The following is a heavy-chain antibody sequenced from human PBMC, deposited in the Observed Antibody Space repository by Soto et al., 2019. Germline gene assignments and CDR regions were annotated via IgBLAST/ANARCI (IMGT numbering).Heavy chain of an antibody. CDR3: ARGRLDDFWSGYYRPHDWFDP. CDR1: GGSFSGYY. V-gene: IGHV4-34*01. J-gene: IGHJ5*02. CDR2: INHSGST. D-gene: IGHD3-3*01. Sequence: PSETLSLTCAVYGGSFSGYYWSWIRQPPGKGLEWIGEINHSGSTNYNPSLKSRVTISVDTSKNQFSLKLSSVTAADTAVYYCARGRLDDFWSGYYRPHDWFDPWGREPWSPSPQ.